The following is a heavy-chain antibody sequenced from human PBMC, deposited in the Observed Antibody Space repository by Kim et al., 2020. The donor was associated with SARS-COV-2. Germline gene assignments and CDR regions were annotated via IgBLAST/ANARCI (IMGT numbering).Heavy chain of an antibody. J-gene: IGHJ6*02. D-gene: IGHD2-2*01. CDR3: AKDPERVLHRHSHIVVVPAAIIPGMDV. V-gene: IGHV3-23*01. Sequence: GGSLRLSCAASGFTFSSYAMSWVRQAPGKGLEWVSAISGSGGSTYYADSVKGLFTISRDNSKHTLYLQMNSLRAEDTAVYYCAKDPERVLHRHSHIVVVPAAIIPGMDVWRQGTTVTVSS. CDR1: GFTFSSYA. CDR2: ISGSGGST.